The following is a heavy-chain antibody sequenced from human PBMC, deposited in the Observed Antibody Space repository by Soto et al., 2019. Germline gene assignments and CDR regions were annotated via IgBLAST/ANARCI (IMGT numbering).Heavy chain of an antibody. V-gene: IGHV4-34*01. CDR1: GGSFSGYY. Sequence: SETLSLTCAVYGGSFSGYYWSWIRQPPGKGLEWIGEINHSGSTNYNPSLKSRVTISVDTSKNQFSLKLSSVTAADTAVYYCARDNPIVLSTSSVYCYVIYVRGRRTTVTVSS. CDR3: ARDNPIVLSTSSVYCYVIYV. J-gene: IGHJ6*02. D-gene: IGHD1-1*01. CDR2: INHSGST.